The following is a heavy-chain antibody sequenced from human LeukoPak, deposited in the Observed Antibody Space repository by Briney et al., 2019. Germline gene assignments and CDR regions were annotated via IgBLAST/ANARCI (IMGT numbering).Heavy chain of an antibody. V-gene: IGHV4-4*07. CDR2: IYTSGST. CDR3: ALVSTYYDILTGCYDAFDI. D-gene: IGHD3-9*01. CDR1: GASISSYY. Sequence: SETLSLTCTVSGASISSYYWSWIRQPAGKGLEWIGRIYTSGSTNYNPSLKSRVTMSVDTSKNQFSLKLSSVTAADTAVYYCALVSTYYDILTGCYDAFDIWGQGTMVTVSS. J-gene: IGHJ3*02.